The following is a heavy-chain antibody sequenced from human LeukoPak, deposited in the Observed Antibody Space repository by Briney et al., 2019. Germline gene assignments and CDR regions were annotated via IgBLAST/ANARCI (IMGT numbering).Heavy chain of an antibody. J-gene: IGHJ4*02. V-gene: IGHV4-30-4*01. D-gene: IGHD4-11*01. CDR2: INHSGST. CDR3: ARRTTVTIPFGY. Sequence: SQTLSLTCTVSGGSISCGDYYWSWIRQPPGKGLEWSGEINHSGSTNYNPSLKSRVTISVDKSKNQFSLKLSSVTAADTAVYYCARRTTVTIPFGYWGQGTLVTVSS. CDR1: GGSISCGDYY.